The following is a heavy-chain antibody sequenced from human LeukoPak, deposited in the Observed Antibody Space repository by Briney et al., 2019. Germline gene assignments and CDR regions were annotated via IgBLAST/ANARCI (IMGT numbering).Heavy chain of an antibody. CDR3: ARNKWNYYDSSGYYFFDY. Sequence: SVKVSCKASGYTFTSYYMHWVRQAPGQGLEGMGIINPSGGSTSYAQKFQGRVTMTRDTSTSTVYMELSSLRSEDTAVYYCARNKWNYYDSSGYYFFDYWGQGTLVTISS. V-gene: IGHV1-46*01. J-gene: IGHJ4*02. D-gene: IGHD3-22*01. CDR2: INPSGGST. CDR1: GYTFTSYY.